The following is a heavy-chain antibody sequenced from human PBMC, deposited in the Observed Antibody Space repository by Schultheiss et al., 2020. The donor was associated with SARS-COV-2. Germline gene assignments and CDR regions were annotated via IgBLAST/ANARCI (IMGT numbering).Heavy chain of an antibody. D-gene: IGHD1-7*01. V-gene: IGHV1-18*04. CDR3: ARVAGTTRGLDAFDI. Sequence: ASVKVSCKASGYTFTGYYMHWVRQAHGQGLEWMGWISAYNVNTNYAQKRHGRVTMTTDTSTSTAYMELRSLRSDDTAVYYCARVAGTTRGLDAFDIWGQGTMVTVS. CDR2: ISAYNVNT. J-gene: IGHJ3*02. CDR1: GYTFTGYY.